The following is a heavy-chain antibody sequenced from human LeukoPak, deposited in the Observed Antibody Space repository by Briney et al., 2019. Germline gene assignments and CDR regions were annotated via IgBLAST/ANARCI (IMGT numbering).Heavy chain of an antibody. CDR2: ISGGGGSA. V-gene: IGHV3-23*01. Sequence: GGSLRLSCAASGFTFSSYAMSWVRQAPGKGLEWVSTISGGGGSAYYADSVKGRFAISRDSSKNTLYLQMNSLRAEDTAVYYCAKDRGYSGYDFDYWGQGTLVTVSS. CDR1: GFTFSSYA. D-gene: IGHD5-12*01. J-gene: IGHJ4*02. CDR3: AKDRGYSGYDFDY.